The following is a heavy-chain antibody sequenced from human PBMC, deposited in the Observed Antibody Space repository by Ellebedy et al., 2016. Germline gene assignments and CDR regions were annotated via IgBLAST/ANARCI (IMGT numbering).Heavy chain of an antibody. J-gene: IGHJ6*02. CDR1: GGTFSSYA. Sequence: ASVKVSCKVSGGTFSSYAISWLRQAPGEGLEWMGMVIPLLEEATYAQRFQGRVTFTADKSTTTAYMDLSSLRSEDTAVYYCTRHLTAVTSYFYYGMDVWGQGTTVTVSS. D-gene: IGHD4-17*01. CDR2: VIPLLEEA. V-gene: IGHV1-69*04. CDR3: TRHLTAVTSYFYYGMDV.